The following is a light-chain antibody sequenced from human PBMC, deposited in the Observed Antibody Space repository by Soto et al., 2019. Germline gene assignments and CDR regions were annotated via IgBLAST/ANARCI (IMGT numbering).Light chain of an antibody. J-gene: IGKJ4*01. V-gene: IGKV3-11*01. CDR2: DAS. Sequence: EIVLTQAPDTPSFSPGGKATPPCRASQSVGSSLAWYQQKPGQAPRLLIYDASNRPTGIPARFSGSGSGTDFTLTISSLEPEDFAVYFCQQRSRSLTFGGGTKVDIK. CDR1: QSVGSS. CDR3: QQRSRSLT.